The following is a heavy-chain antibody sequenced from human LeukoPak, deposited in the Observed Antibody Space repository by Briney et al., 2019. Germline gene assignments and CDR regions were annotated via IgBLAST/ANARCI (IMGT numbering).Heavy chain of an antibody. J-gene: IGHJ6*02. Sequence: GGSLRLSCAASGFIFSSYEMKWVRQAPGKGLEGVSYISSSGSTIYYADSVKGRFTISRDNAQNSLYLQMNSLRAEDTAVYYCARVSKVRGVIHRPETYGMDVWGQGTTVTVSS. CDR3: ARVSKVRGVIHRPETYGMDV. V-gene: IGHV3-48*03. D-gene: IGHD3-10*01. CDR1: GFIFSSYE. CDR2: ISSSGSTI.